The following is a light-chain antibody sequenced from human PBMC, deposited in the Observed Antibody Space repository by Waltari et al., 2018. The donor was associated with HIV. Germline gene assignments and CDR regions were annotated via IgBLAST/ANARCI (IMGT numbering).Light chain of an antibody. CDR1: SSNIGSNY. J-gene: IGLJ3*02. Sequence: QSVLTQPPSASGTPGQRVTISCSGSSSNIGSNYVFWYQQLPGTAPKLVIYRNKQRPSGVPDLFSGSKSVTSASLAISGLRSEDEADYYCAAWDDSLRGLVFGGGTKLTVL. CDR2: RNK. CDR3: AAWDDSLRGLV. V-gene: IGLV1-47*01.